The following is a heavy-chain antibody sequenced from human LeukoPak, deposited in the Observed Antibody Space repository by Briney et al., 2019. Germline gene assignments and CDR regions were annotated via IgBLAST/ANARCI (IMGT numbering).Heavy chain of an antibody. CDR1: GGTFSSYA. V-gene: IGHV1-18*01. Sequence: ASVKVSCKASGGTFSSYAISWVRQAPGQGLEWMGWISAYNGNTNYAQKLQGRVTMTTDTSTSTAYMELRSLRSDDTAVYYCARDIVVVPAATDYYYYMDVWGKGTTVTVSS. CDR3: ARDIVVVPAATDYYYYMDV. D-gene: IGHD2-2*01. J-gene: IGHJ6*03. CDR2: ISAYNGNT.